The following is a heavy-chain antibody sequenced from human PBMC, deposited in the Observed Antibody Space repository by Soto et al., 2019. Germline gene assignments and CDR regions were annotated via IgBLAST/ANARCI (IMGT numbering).Heavy chain of an antibody. CDR3: ARDDYYI. J-gene: IGHJ3*02. CDR1: GYTFTPYS. V-gene: IGHV1-3*01. CDR2: INAGNGNR. D-gene: IGHD3-16*01. Sequence: ASMKVSCKASGYTFTPYSIHWVRQAPGQRLEWMGWINAGNGNRKYSQKFQGRVTITRDTSASTAYMELSSLRSEDTAVYYCARDDYYIWGQGTMVTVSS.